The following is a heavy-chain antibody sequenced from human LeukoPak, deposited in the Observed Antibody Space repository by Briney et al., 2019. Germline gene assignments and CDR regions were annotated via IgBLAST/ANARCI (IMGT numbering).Heavy chain of an antibody. D-gene: IGHD2-15*01. CDR2: INHSGST. CDR3: ARMQGRVAGFALRAFDI. Sequence: SETLSLTCAVYGGSFSGYYWSWIRQPPGKGLEWIGEINHSGSTNYNPSLKSRVTMPVDTSKNQFSLKLSSVTAADTAVYYCARMQGRVAGFALRAFDIWGQGTMVTVSS. CDR1: GGSFSGYY. V-gene: IGHV4-34*01. J-gene: IGHJ3*02.